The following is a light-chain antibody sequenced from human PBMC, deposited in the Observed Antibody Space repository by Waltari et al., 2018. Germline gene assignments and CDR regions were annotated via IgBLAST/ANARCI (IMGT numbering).Light chain of an antibody. J-gene: IGKJ2*01. Sequence: DIVMTQSPDSLAVSLGERATINCKSSTSFLYTSNNKNYLTWYQQKPGHPPKLLIYWASTRESGVPDRVSGSGSGTDFTLTISSLQAEDVAVYFCQQYYSTPYTFGQGTKLEIK. V-gene: IGKV4-1*01. CDR1: TSFLYTSNNKNY. CDR2: WAS. CDR3: QQYYSTPYT.